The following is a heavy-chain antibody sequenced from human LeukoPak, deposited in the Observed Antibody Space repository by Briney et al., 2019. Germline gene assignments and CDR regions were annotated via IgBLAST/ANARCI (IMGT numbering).Heavy chain of an antibody. CDR2: INSDGSST. CDR1: GFTFSSYW. J-gene: IGHJ4*02. Sequence: GRSLRLSCAASGFTFSSYWMHWVRQAPGKGLVWVSRINSDGSSTSYADSVKGRFTISRDNAKNTLYLQMNSLRAEDTAVYYCARLLALCSGGSCPIGYWGQGTLVTVSS. CDR3: ARLLALCSGGSCPIGY. V-gene: IGHV3-74*01. D-gene: IGHD2-15*01.